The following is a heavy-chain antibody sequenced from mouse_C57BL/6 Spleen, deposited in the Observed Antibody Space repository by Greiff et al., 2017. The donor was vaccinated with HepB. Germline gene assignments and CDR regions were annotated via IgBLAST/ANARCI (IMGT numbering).Heavy chain of an antibody. CDR1: GYAFSSSW. J-gene: IGHJ3*01. V-gene: IGHV1-82*01. CDR3: ARDDYLAWFAY. CDR2: IYPGDGDT. D-gene: IGHD2-4*01. Sequence: VQLQQSGPELVKPGASVKISCKASGYAFSSSWMNWVKQRPGKGLEWIGRIYPGDGDTNYNGKFKGKATLTADKSSSTAYMQLSILTSEDSAVYFCARDDYLAWFAYWGQGTLVTVSA.